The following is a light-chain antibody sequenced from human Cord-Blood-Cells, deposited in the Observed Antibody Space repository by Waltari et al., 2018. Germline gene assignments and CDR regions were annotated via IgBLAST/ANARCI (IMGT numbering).Light chain of an antibody. V-gene: IGLV3-27*01. Sequence: SYQLTQPSSVSVSPGQTARITCSGDVLAKNYARWSQQKPGQAPVLVIYKDSERPSGIPERFSGSSSGTTVTLTISGAQVEDEADYYCYSAADNNLVFGTGTKVTVL. CDR2: KDS. CDR3: YSAADNNLV. CDR1: VLAKNY. J-gene: IGLJ1*01.